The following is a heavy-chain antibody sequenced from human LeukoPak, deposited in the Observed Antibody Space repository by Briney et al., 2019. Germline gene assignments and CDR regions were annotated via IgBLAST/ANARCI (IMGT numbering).Heavy chain of an antibody. CDR3: ARERRSTGAYCGGDCHSDFDY. CDR2: IYTSGST. CDR1: GGSISSYY. J-gene: IGHJ4*02. D-gene: IGHD2-21*02. Sequence: SETLSLTCTVSGGSISSYYWSWIRQPAGKGLEWIGRIYTSGSTNYNPSLKSRVTMSVDTSKNQFSLKLSSVTAADTAVYYCARERRSTGAYCGGDCHSDFDYWGQGTLVTVSS. V-gene: IGHV4-4*07.